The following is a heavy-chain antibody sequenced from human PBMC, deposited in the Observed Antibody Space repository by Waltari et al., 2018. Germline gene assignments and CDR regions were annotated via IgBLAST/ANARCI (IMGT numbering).Heavy chain of an antibody. CDR2: FIPILGVA. J-gene: IGHJ5*02. CDR1: GGAFSSFA. Sequence: QVQLVQSGAEVRRPGSSVKVSCKASGGAFSSFAVSWVRQAPGQGPEWMGNFIPILGVANYAQKFQGRLSLTADEPTSAAYMELRSLRSDDTAVYYCAREDYSRGWYHAWGQGTLVTVSS. V-gene: IGHV1-69*04. D-gene: IGHD6-19*01. CDR3: AREDYSRGWYHA.